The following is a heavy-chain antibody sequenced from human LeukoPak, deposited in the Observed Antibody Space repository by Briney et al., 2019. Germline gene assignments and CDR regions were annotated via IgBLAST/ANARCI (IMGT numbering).Heavy chain of an antibody. CDR3: AGGPSWTGSYYYFDS. D-gene: IGHD1-26*01. CDR1: GYTFTNYD. J-gene: IGHJ4*02. Sequence: ASVKVSCKASGYTFTNYDINWVRQATRQGLEWMGWMNSNSGNTGYAQKFQGRVTITRNTSISTAYMELSSLRSEDTAVYYCAGGPSWTGSYYYFDSWGQGTLVTVSS. V-gene: IGHV1-8*03. CDR2: MNSNSGNT.